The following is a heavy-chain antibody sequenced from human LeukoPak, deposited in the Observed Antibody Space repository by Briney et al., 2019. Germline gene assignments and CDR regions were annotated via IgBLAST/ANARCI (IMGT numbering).Heavy chain of an antibody. Sequence: PGGSLRLSCAASGFTSSSYAMSWVRQAPGKGLEWVSAISGSGGSTYYADSVKGRFTISRDNSKNTLYLQMNSLRAEDTAVYYCAKDEGYGDYGGYFDYWGQGTLVTVSS. V-gene: IGHV3-23*01. CDR3: AKDEGYGDYGGYFDY. D-gene: IGHD4-17*01. J-gene: IGHJ4*02. CDR2: ISGSGGST. CDR1: GFTSSSYA.